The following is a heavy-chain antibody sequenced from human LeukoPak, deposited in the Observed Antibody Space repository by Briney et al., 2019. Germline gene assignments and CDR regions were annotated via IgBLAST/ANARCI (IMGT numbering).Heavy chain of an antibody. V-gene: IGHV3-30*02. CDR2: IRYDGSNK. Sequence: PGGSLRLSCAASGFTFSSYGMHWVRQAPGKGVGWVAFIRYDGSNKYYADSVKGRFTISRDNSKNTLYLQMNSLRAEDTAVYYCAKELRYFDWLSPFDYWGQGTLVTVSS. CDR3: AKELRYFDWLSPFDY. J-gene: IGHJ4*02. CDR1: GFTFSSYG. D-gene: IGHD3-9*01.